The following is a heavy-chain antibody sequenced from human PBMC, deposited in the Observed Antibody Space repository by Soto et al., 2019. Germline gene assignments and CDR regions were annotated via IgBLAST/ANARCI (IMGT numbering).Heavy chain of an antibody. Sequence: QVQLVQSGAEVKKPGASVKVSCKASGYTFTNYAMHWVRQAPGQRLEWMGWINAGNGNTKYSQKFQGRVTVTRDTSASTAYMELSSLRYEDTAVYYCARGPLLWGDVWGQGTTVTVSS. D-gene: IGHD3-10*01. CDR3: ARGPLLWGDV. CDR1: GYTFTNYA. J-gene: IGHJ6*02. CDR2: INAGNGNT. V-gene: IGHV1-3*01.